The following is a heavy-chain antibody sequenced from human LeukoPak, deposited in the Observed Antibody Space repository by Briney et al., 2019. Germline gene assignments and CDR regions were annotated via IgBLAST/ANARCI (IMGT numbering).Heavy chain of an antibody. CDR3: IVEYSGCSLAS. V-gene: IGHV3-7*01. CDR2: INQGGRVQ. J-gene: IGHJ4*02. CDR1: GFTLRIHW. Sequence: RGCLRLSCAASGFTLRIHWMSWVRQATGKGLECVANINQGGRVQYHLDYVKGRFTIPRDQAKNPPYVQMNGLSEQDTALYCAIVEYSGCSLASRGQANLDTVSS. D-gene: IGHD5-12*01.